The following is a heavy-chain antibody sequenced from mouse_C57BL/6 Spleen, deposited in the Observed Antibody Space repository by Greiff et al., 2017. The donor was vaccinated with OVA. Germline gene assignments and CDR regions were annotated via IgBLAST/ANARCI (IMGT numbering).Heavy chain of an antibody. Sequence: EVKLMESGGGLVQPGGSLSLSCAASGFTFTDYYMSWVRQPPGKALEWLGFIRNKANGYTTEYSASVKGRFTISRDNSQSILYLQMNALRAEDSATYYCASSPYYDYDGWYFDVWGTGTTVTVSS. CDR3: ASSPYYDYDGWYFDV. V-gene: IGHV7-3*01. D-gene: IGHD2-4*01. J-gene: IGHJ1*03. CDR1: GFTFTDYY. CDR2: IRNKANGYTT.